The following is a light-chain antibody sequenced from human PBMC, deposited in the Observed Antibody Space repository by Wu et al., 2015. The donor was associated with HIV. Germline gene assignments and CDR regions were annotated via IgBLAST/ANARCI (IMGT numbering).Light chain of an antibody. Sequence: EIVMTQSPATLSVSPGERATLSCRASQSISGNLAWYQQKPEQAPRLLIYGASTRASGIPVRFSGSGSGTDFTLTISSMQSEDFAVYYCQQYNNGPYTFGPETKLEIK. J-gene: IGKJ2*01. V-gene: IGKV3-15*01. CDR1: QSISGN. CDR3: QQYNNGPYT. CDR2: GAS.